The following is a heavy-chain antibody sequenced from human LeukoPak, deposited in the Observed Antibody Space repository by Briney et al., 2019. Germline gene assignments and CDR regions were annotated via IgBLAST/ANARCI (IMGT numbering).Heavy chain of an antibody. CDR3: TRGLGEHGGVSDR. V-gene: IGHV3-7*01. J-gene: IGHJ5*02. D-gene: IGHD3-16*01. CDR1: GFTVSSNY. Sequence: PGGSLRLSCAASGFTVSSNYMNWVRQAPGKGLEWVANIKHDGSEQIYVDSVKGRFTISRDNAKDSVYLQMNSLRAEDTAVYYCTRGLGEHGGVSDRWGQGTLVIVS. CDR2: IKHDGSEQ.